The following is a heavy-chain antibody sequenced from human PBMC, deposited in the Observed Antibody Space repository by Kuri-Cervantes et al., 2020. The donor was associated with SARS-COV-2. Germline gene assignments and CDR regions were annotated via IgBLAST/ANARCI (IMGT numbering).Heavy chain of an antibody. J-gene: IGHJ4*02. Sequence: GGSLRLSCAASGFTFNNYAMHWVRQTPGEGLERVAITSYDGSTKYYADSVKGRFTISRDNSKNTLYLQMNNLRGEDTAVYFCARGRVGVQDFWGQGTLVTVSS. CDR1: GFTFNNYA. CDR2: TSYDGSTK. CDR3: ARGRVGVQDF. D-gene: IGHD2-21*01. V-gene: IGHV3-30-3*01.